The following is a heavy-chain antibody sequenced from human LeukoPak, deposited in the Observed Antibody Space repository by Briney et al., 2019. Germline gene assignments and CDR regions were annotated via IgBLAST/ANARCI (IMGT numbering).Heavy chain of an antibody. CDR1: GYTFTSYY. J-gene: IGHJ6*03. V-gene: IGHV1-46*01. D-gene: IGHD6-13*01. CDR2: INPRGGST. Sequence: ASVKVSCKASGYTFTSYYMHWVRQAPGQGLEWMGIINPRGGSTSYAQKFQGRVTMTRDMSTSTVYMELSSLRSEDTAVYYCGRGKTAAGTNHYYYYYMDVWGKGTTVTVSS. CDR3: GRGKTAAGTNHYYYYYMDV.